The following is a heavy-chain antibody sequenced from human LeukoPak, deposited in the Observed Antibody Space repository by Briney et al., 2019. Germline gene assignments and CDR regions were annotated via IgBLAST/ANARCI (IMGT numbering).Heavy chain of an antibody. CDR3: ARDPGDSLYYFDY. Sequence: GGSLRLSCAASGFTFSSYAMTWVRQAPGQGLEWVSAISVGGGSTSYADSVKSRFAISRDNSQNTLYLQMNSLRAEDTAVYYCARDPGDSLYYFDYWGQGTLVTVSS. J-gene: IGHJ4*02. CDR2: ISVGGGST. CDR1: GFTFSSYA. V-gene: IGHV3-23*01. D-gene: IGHD5-18*01.